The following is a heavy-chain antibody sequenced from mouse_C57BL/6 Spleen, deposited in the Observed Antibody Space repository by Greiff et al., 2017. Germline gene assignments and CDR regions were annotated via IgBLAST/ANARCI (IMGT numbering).Heavy chain of an antibody. CDR2: ISGGGGNT. D-gene: IGHD1-1*01. V-gene: IGHV5-9*01. J-gene: IGHJ4*01. CDR1: GFTFSSYT. Sequence: EVKVVESGGGLVKPGGSLKLSCAASGFTFSSYTMSWVRQTPEKRLEWVATISGGGGNTYYPDSVKGRFTISRDNAKNTLYLQMSSLRSEDTALYYCARHHYYGSSYAMDYWGQGTSVTVSS. CDR3: ARHHYYGSSYAMDY.